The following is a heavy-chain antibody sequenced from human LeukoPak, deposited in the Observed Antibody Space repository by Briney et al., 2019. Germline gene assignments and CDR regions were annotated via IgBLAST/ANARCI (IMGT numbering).Heavy chain of an antibody. CDR2: IKTNTGNP. CDR3: AREPGKAAANY. J-gene: IGHJ4*02. CDR1: GYTFTSYA. D-gene: IGHD6-13*01. V-gene: IGHV7-4-1*02. Sequence: GASVTVSCKASGYTFTSYAMNWVRQAPGQGLGWVGWIKTNTGNPTYAEGFTGRFVFSLDTSVSTAYLQISSLKAEDTAVYYCAREPGKAAANYWGQGTLVTVSS.